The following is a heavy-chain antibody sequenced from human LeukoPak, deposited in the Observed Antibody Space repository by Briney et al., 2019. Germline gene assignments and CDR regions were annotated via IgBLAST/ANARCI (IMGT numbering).Heavy chain of an antibody. J-gene: IGHJ5*02. CDR2: IYHSGST. Sequence: SETLSLTCTVSGYSISSGYYWGWIRQPPGKGLEWIGSIYHSGSTYYNPSLKSRVTISVDTSKNQFSLKLSSVTAADTAVYYCARGVQGKFGLRRGKTQTHFDPWGQGTLVTVSS. D-gene: IGHD3-10*01. CDR3: ARGVQGKFGLRRGKTQTHFDP. V-gene: IGHV4-38-2*02. CDR1: GYSISSGYY.